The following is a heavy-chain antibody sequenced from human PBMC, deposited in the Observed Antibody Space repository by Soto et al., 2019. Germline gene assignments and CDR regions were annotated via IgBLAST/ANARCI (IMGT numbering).Heavy chain of an antibody. J-gene: IGHJ5*02. CDR3: AKYSTRWFDP. V-gene: IGHV3-23*01. CDR2: ISGSGGST. D-gene: IGHD2-15*01. Sequence: GGSLRLSCAASGFTFSSYAMSWVRQAPGKGLEWVSAISGSGGSTYYADSVKGRFTISRDNSKNTLYLQMSSLRAEDTAVYYGAKYSTRWFDPWGQGTLVTVSS. CDR1: GFTFSSYA.